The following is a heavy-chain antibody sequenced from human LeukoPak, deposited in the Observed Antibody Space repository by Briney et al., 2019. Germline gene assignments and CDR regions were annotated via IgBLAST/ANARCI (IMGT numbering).Heavy chain of an antibody. D-gene: IGHD2-15*01. J-gene: IGHJ4*02. CDR3: ARGPGYCSGGSCYSDFDY. CDR1: GYSISSNYY. Sequence: PSETLSLTCTVSGYSISSNYYWGWIRQPPGKGLEWIGSIYHSGSTYYNPSLKSRVTISVDTSKNQFSLKLSSVTAADTAVYYCARGPGYCSGGSCYSDFDYWGQGTLVTVSS. V-gene: IGHV4-38-2*02. CDR2: IYHSGST.